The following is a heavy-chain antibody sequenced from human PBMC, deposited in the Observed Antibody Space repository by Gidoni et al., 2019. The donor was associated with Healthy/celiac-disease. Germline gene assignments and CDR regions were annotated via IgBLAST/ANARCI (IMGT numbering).Heavy chain of an antibody. CDR3: AKDIGYCSGGSCYPEYYGMDV. CDR1: GFTFDDYA. J-gene: IGHJ6*02. D-gene: IGHD2-15*01. V-gene: IGHV3-9*01. Sequence: EVQLVESGGGLVQPGRSLRLSCAASGFTFDDYAMHWVRQAPGKGLEWVSGISWNSGSIGYADSVKGRFTISRDNAKNSLYLQMNSLRAEDTALYYCAKDIGYCSGGSCYPEYYGMDVWGQGTTVTVSS. CDR2: ISWNSGSI.